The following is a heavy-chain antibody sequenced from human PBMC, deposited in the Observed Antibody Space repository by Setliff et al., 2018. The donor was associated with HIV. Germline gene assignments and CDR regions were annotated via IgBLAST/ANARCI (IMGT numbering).Heavy chain of an antibody. J-gene: IGHJ4*02. CDR3: ARPRYCISTNCYEAFDY. Sequence: ASVKVSCKASGYTFTSYSMHWVRLAPGQRLEWMGWLRTGTGDTSYSEKFQGRVTFTSDTSANTAYMELRSLGSDDTAVYYCARPRYCISTNCYEAFDYWGQGTLVTVSS. CDR2: LRTGTGDT. CDR1: GYTFTSYS. D-gene: IGHD2-2*01. V-gene: IGHV1-3*04.